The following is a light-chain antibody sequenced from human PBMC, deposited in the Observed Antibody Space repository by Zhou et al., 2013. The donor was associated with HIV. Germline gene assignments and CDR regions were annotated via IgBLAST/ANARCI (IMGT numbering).Light chain of an antibody. CDR1: QSVSSR. CDR3: QQRASWPIT. Sequence: EIVMTQSPATLSVSPGERATLSCRASQSVSSRLAWYQQKPGQAPRLLIYDASNRVTGIPARFSGSGSGTDFTLTISSLEPEDFGVYYCQQRASWPITFGQGTRLEIK. V-gene: IGKV3-11*01. J-gene: IGKJ5*01. CDR2: DAS.